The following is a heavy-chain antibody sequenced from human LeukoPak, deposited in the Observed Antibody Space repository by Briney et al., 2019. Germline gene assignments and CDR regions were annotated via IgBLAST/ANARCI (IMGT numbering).Heavy chain of an antibody. CDR2: ISGSGGRT. CDR3: AKDLRRYYDSSGYYRNAFDI. J-gene: IGHJ3*02. Sequence: PGGSLRLSCAASGFTFSSYAMSWVRQAPGKGLEWVSAISGSGGRTYYADSVKGRFTISRDNSKNTLYLQMNSLRAEDTAVYYCAKDLRRYYDSSGYYRNAFDIWGQGTMVTVSS. CDR1: GFTFSSYA. D-gene: IGHD3-22*01. V-gene: IGHV3-23*01.